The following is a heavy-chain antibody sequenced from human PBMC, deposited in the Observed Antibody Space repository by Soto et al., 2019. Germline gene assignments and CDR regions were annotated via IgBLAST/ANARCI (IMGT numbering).Heavy chain of an antibody. CDR3: ANSYYYDSSGHWFDP. V-gene: IGHV3-23*01. Sequence: EMQLLESGGGLEQPGGSLRLSCAASGFTFSVYAMAWVRQAPGKGLEWVSAISGSGGSTYYADSVKGRFIISRDNSNNTLFLQMNSLRAEDTAVYYCANSYYYDSSGHWFDPWGQGTLVTVSS. CDR1: GFTFSVYA. J-gene: IGHJ5*02. CDR2: ISGSGGST. D-gene: IGHD3-22*01.